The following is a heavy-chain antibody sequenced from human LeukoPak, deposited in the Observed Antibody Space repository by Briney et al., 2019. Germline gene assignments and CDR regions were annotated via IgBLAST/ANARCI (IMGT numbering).Heavy chain of an antibody. J-gene: IGHJ6*02. V-gene: IGHV3-23*01. D-gene: IGHD4-17*01. CDR3: TKDRYGYYVMDV. CDR2: ISGSGGDT. Sequence: GGSLRLSCAASGLTFSSNAMNWVRQAPGKGLEWVSVISGSGGDTYYPDSVKGRFTNSRDNSKNTLYLQMNSLRAEDTAVYYCTKDRYGYYVMDVWGQGTTVTVSS. CDR1: GLTFSSNA.